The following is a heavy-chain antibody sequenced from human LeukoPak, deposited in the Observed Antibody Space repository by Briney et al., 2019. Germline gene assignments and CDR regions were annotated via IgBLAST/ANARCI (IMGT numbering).Heavy chain of an antibody. D-gene: IGHD6-19*01. J-gene: IGHJ4*02. CDR1: GYTFTTYY. CDR2: INPSDGST. Sequence: ASVKVSCKASGYTFTTYYMHWVRQAPGQGLEWMGIINPSDGSTNYAQKFQGRVTMTRDTSTSTVYMEVSSLRSEDTAVYYCARDMYTSGRGYWGQGTLVTVSS. CDR3: ARDMYTSGRGY. V-gene: IGHV1-46*01.